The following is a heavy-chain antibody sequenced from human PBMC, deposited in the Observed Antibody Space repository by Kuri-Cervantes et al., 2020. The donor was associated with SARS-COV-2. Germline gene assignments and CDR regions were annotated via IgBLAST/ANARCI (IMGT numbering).Heavy chain of an antibody. CDR3: ARVSGFRDAFDF. CDR2: MNPNSDNT. V-gene: IGHV1-8*01. Sequence: ASVKVSCKASGYTFTSYDINWVRQATGQGLEWMGWMNPNSDNTGYAQKFQGRVTMTRNTSISTAYMELSSLRSEDTAVYYCARVSGFRDAFDFWGQGTVVTVSS. J-gene: IGHJ3*01. D-gene: IGHD3-22*01. CDR1: GYTFTSYD.